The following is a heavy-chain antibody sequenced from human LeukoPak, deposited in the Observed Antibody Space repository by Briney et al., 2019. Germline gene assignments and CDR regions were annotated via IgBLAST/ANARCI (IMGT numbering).Heavy chain of an antibody. J-gene: IGHJ4*02. D-gene: IGHD3-3*01. Sequence: ASVKVSCKASSYTFTRYGISWVRQAPGQGLEWMGWISGSNGNTNYAQKFQGRVSMTADTSTSTAYMELRSLRSDDTAVYYCARGATIFGVVITFDYWGQGTLVTVSS. CDR3: ARGATIFGVVITFDY. CDR1: SYTFTRYG. CDR2: ISGSNGNT. V-gene: IGHV1-18*01.